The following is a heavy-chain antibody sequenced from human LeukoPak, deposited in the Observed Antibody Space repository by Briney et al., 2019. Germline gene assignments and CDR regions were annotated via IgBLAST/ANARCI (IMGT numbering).Heavy chain of an antibody. V-gene: IGHV4-59*08. J-gene: IGHJ4*02. CDR2: IYYSGST. Sequence: PSETLSLTCTVSGGYISSYYWSWIRQPPGKGLEWIGNIYYSGSTNYNPSLKSRVTISVDTSKNQFSLKLSSVTAADTAVYYCARQVGSSSSWYNGYDYWGQGTLVTVSS. D-gene: IGHD6-13*01. CDR3: ARQVGSSSSWYNGYDY. CDR1: GGYISSYY.